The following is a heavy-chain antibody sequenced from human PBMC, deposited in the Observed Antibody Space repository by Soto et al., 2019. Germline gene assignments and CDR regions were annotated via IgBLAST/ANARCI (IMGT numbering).Heavy chain of an antibody. CDR1: GGSISSYY. CDR2: IYYSGST. J-gene: IGHJ4*02. D-gene: IGHD5-12*01. CDR3: ARSLDIAKFDY. Sequence: KASETLSLTCTVSGGSISSYYWTWIRQPPGKGLEWIGYIYYSGSTNYNPSLKSRVTISVDTSKNQFSLKLSSVTAADTAVYYCARSLDIAKFDYWGQGTLVTVSS. V-gene: IGHV4-59*12.